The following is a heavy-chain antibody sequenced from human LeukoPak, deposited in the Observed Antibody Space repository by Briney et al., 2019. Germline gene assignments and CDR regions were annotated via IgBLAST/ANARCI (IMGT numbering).Heavy chain of an antibody. CDR2: IYYSGST. CDR3: ARDGYYDSSGYYPDNAFDI. V-gene: IGHV4-59*01. Sequence: SETLSLTCTVSGGSTSSYYWSWIRQPPGKGLEWIGYIYYSGSTNYNPSLKSRVTISVDTSKNQFSLKLSSVTAADTAVYYCARDGYYDSSGYYPDNAFDIWGQGTMVTVSS. D-gene: IGHD3-22*01. J-gene: IGHJ3*02. CDR1: GGSTSSYY.